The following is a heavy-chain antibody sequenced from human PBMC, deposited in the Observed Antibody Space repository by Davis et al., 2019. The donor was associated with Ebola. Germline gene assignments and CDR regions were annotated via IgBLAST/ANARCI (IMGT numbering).Heavy chain of an antibody. J-gene: IGHJ4*02. CDR2: IRSSGDTP. CDR1: GFTFSSFS. Sequence: GESLKISCAASGFTFSSFSMAWVRQAPGTGLEWVSSIRSSGDTPYYAVSVEGRFTISSDNSKNMLYLQMNSLRAEDMAVYFCAGYYWGQGTLVTVSS. CDR3: AGYY. V-gene: IGHV3-23*01.